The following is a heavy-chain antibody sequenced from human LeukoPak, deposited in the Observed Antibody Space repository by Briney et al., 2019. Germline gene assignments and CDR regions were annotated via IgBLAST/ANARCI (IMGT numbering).Heavy chain of an antibody. Sequence: ASVTVSCKASGYTFTGYYMHWVRQAPGQGLEWMGWINPNSGGTNYAQKFQGRVTMTRDTSISTAYMELSRLRSDDTAVYYCARDIGSGWYVDFDYWGQGTLVTVSS. CDR3: ARDIGSGWYVDFDY. CDR1: GYTFTGYY. V-gene: IGHV1-2*02. J-gene: IGHJ4*02. D-gene: IGHD6-19*01. CDR2: INPNSGGT.